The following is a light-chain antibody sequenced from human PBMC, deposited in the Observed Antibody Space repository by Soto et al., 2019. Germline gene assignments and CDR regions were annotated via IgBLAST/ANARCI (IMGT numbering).Light chain of an antibody. J-gene: IGLJ2*01. CDR3: ATWDSSLSAVL. V-gene: IGLV1-51*01. Sequence: QSVLTQPPSVSAAPGQKVTISCSGSSSSIGNNYVSWYQQLPGTTPKLLIYDDNERVSGIPDRFSGSKSGTSATLGITGLQTGDEADYYCATWDSSLSAVLFGGGTKVTVL. CDR1: SSSIGNNY. CDR2: DDN.